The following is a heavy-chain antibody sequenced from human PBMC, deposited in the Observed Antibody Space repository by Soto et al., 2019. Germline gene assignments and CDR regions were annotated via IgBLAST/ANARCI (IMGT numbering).Heavy chain of an antibody. CDR2: ISSSDSTI. CDR3: ARSTHYNCNYVSSYYHYHMDV. V-gene: IGHV3-48*01. D-gene: IGHD1-1*01. CDR1: GFIFNSYT. J-gene: IGHJ6*03. Sequence: EVQLVESGGGLVQPGGSLRLSCAASGFIFNSYTMNWVRQAPGKGLECISSISSSDSTIYYADSVKGRFTISRDNAKNSLHLQMNSLRAEDTAVYYCARSTHYNCNYVSSYYHYHMDVWGKGTTVTVSS.